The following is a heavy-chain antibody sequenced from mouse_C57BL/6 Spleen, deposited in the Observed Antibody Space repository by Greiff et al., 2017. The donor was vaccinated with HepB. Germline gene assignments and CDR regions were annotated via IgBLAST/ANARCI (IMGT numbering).Heavy chain of an antibody. Sequence: ESGPGLVKPSQSLSLTCSVTGYSITSGYYWNWIRQFPGNKLEWMGYISYDGSNNYNPSLKNRISITRDTSKNQFFLKLNSVTTEDTATYYCAREAYDGYYGGYFDYWGQGTTLTVSS. D-gene: IGHD2-3*01. CDR3: AREAYDGYYGGYFDY. CDR2: ISYDGSN. V-gene: IGHV3-6*01. J-gene: IGHJ2*01. CDR1: GYSITSGYY.